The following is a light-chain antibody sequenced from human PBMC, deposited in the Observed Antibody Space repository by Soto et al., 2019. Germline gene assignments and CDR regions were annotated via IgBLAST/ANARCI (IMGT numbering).Light chain of an antibody. J-gene: IGKJ1*01. CDR1: QSVSSSY. CDR2: EAS. V-gene: IGKV3-20*01. Sequence: EIVLTQSPGTLSLSPGERASLSCRASQSVSSSYLAWYQQTPGQAPRLLIYEASSRATGIPDRFSGSGSGTDFTLTISRLEPEDFAVYYCQQYRTFGQGTKVDIK. CDR3: QQYRT.